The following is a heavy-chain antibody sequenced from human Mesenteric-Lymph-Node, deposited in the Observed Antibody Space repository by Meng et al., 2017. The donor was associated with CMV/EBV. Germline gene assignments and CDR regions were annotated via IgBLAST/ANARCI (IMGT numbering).Heavy chain of an antibody. J-gene: IGHJ6*02. CDR3: ASEKVVPAAITVGSYYYYYYGMDV. CDR1: GGSISSSSYY. D-gene: IGHD2-2*02. Sequence: SETLSLTCTVSGGSISSSSYYWGWIRQPPGKGLEWIGSIYYSGSTYYNPSLESRVTISVDTSKNQFSLKLSSVTAADTAVYYCASEKVVPAAITVGSYYYYYYGMDVWGQGTTVTVSS. CDR2: IYYSGST. V-gene: IGHV4-39*07.